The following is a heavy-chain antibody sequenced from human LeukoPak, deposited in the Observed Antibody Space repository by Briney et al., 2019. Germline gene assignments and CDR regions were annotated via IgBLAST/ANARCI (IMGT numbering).Heavy chain of an antibody. J-gene: IGHJ4*02. D-gene: IGHD1-26*01. CDR1: GGSISSGGYY. CDR3: ARVLGSGSYHYFDY. Sequence: PSETLSLTCTVSGGSISSGGYYWSWIRQHPGKGLEWIGYIYYSGSTYYNPSLKSRVTISVDTSKNQFSLKLSSVTAADTAVYYCARVLGSGSYHYFDYWGQGTLVTVSS. CDR2: IYYSGST. V-gene: IGHV4-31*03.